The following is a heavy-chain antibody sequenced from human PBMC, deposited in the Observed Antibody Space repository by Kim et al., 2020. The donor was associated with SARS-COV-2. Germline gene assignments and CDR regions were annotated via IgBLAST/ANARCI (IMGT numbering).Heavy chain of an antibody. V-gene: IGHV5-51*01. CDR1: GYSFTSYW. CDR3: ARRSASSSWAYYYYYGMDV. CDR2: IYPGDSDT. D-gene: IGHD6-13*01. Sequence: GESLKMSCKGSGYSFTSYWIGWVRQMPGKGLEWMGIIYPGDSDTRYSPSFQGQVTISADKSISTAYLQWSSLKASDTAMYYCARRSASSSWAYYYYYGMDVWGQGTTVTVSS. J-gene: IGHJ6*02.